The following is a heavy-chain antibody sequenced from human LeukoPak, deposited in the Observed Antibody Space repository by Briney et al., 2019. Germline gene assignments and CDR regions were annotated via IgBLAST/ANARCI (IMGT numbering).Heavy chain of an antibody. V-gene: IGHV1-2*06. J-gene: IGHJ4*02. CDR3: ARVRYSSSSGYYFDY. Sequence: GASVKVSCKASGYTFTGYYMHWVRQAPGQGLEWMGRINPNSGGTNYAQKFQGRVTMTRDTSISTAYMELSRLRSDDTAMYYCARVRYSSSSGYYFDYWGQGTLVTVSS. CDR2: INPNSGGT. D-gene: IGHD6-6*01. CDR1: GYTFTGYY.